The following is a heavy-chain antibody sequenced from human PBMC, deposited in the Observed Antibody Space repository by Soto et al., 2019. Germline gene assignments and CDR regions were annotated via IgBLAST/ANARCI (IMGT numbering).Heavy chain of an antibody. CDR2: LSYDGSNA. V-gene: IGHV3-30*04. CDR3: ARDRIVGIQDGFNAFDI. CDR1: GFTITNHA. J-gene: IGHJ3*02. Sequence: QVQLVESGGGVVQPGRSLRLSCAASGFTITNHAMHWVRQAPGKGLEWAAVLSYDGSNAYYAASVKGRFTISRDSPTNTLSLEMNSLGPEDTALYYCARDRIVGIQDGFNAFDIWGQGTMVTVSS. D-gene: IGHD7-27*01.